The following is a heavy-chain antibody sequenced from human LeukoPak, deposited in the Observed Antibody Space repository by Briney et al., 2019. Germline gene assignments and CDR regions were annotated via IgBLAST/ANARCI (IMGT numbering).Heavy chain of an antibody. V-gene: IGHV3-11*04. CDR1: GFTVSSNY. CDR2: ISSSGSTI. CDR3: ARSAALGYYYYYMDV. Sequence: PGGSLRLSCAASGFTVSSNYMSWIRQAPGKGLEWVSYISSSGSTIYYADSVKGRFTISRDNAKNSLYLQMNSLRAEDTAVYYCARSAALGYYYYYMDVWGKGTTVTVSS. D-gene: IGHD2-2*01. J-gene: IGHJ6*03.